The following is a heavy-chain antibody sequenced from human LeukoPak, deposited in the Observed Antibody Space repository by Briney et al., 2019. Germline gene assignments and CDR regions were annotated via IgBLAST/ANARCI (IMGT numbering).Heavy chain of an antibody. Sequence: PGGSLRLSCAASGFTFSSYAMSWVRQAPGKGLEWVSSITTSSDYKYYAYSLRGRLTISRDNAKNSLFLQMNSLRAEDTAVYYCARFPTVTTLFDYWGQGTLVTVSS. V-gene: IGHV3-21*01. CDR2: ITTSSDYK. D-gene: IGHD4-17*01. J-gene: IGHJ4*02. CDR1: GFTFSSYA. CDR3: ARFPTVTTLFDY.